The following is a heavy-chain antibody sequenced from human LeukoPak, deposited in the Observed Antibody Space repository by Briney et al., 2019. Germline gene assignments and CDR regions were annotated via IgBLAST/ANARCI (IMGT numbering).Heavy chain of an antibody. J-gene: IGHJ4*02. CDR1: GGSISSSSYY. Sequence: PSETLSLTCTVSGGSISSSSYYWGWIRQPPGKGLEWIGSIYYSGSTYYNPSLKSRVTISVDTSKNQFSLKLSSVTAADTAVYYCARKSTYYYDSSGYPLGYWGQGTLVTVSS. CDR3: ARKSTYYYDSSGYPLGY. D-gene: IGHD3-22*01. V-gene: IGHV4-39*07. CDR2: IYYSGST.